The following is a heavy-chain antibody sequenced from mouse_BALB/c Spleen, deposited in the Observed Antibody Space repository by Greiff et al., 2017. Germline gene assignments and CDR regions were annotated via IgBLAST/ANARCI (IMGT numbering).Heavy chain of an antibody. CDR2: IWSGGST. Sequence: VKLVESGPGLVQPSQSLSITCTVSGFSLTSYGVHWVRQSPGKGLEWLGVIWSGGSTDYNAAFISRLSISKDNSKSQVFFKMNSLQANDTAIYYCAIYGNYGAMDYWGQGTSVTVSS. CDR1: GFSLTSYG. J-gene: IGHJ4*01. V-gene: IGHV2-2*02. D-gene: IGHD2-1*01. CDR3: AIYGNYGAMDY.